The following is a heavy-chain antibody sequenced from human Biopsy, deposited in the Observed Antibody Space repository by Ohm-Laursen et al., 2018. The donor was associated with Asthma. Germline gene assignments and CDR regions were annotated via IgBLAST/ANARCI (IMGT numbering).Heavy chain of an antibody. D-gene: IGHD5-24*01. J-gene: IGHJ4*02. Sequence: SETLSLTCTVSGGSLSSGPYYWSWVRQHPGKGLEWIGYINYSGSTFYSPSLEGRVTVSVDTSKNQFSLKLSSVTAADTAVYYCARGPPVDREDWGQGTLVTVSS. CDR1: GGSLSSGPYY. CDR3: ARGPPVDRED. V-gene: IGHV4-31*03. CDR2: INYSGST.